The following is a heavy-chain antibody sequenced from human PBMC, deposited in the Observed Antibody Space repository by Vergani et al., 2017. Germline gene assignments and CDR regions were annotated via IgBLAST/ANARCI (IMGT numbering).Heavy chain of an antibody. CDR2: IYWNDDK. CDR3: AHRREAGTSGGPFYDY. J-gene: IGHJ4*02. CDR1: GFSLSTSGVG. Sequence: QITLKESGPTLVKPTQTLTLTCTFSGFSLSTSGVGVGWIRQPPGKALEWLALIYWNDDKRYSPSLKSRLTITKDTAKNQVVLTMTNMDPVDTATYSCAHRREAGTSGGPFYDYWGQGTLVTVSS. D-gene: IGHD6-19*01. V-gene: IGHV2-5*01.